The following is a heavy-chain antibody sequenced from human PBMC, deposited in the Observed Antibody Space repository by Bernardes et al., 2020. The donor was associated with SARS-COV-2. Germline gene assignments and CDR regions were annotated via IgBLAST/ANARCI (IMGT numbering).Heavy chain of an antibody. Sequence: GGSLRLSCAASGFTFSRYWMSWIRQAPGKGLEWVANIKQDGIENYYVDSVKGRVTISRDNAKNSLFLQMNSQRAEDTAVYYCARDPIAARPTFDYWSQGTLVTVSS. CDR2: IKQDGIEN. J-gene: IGHJ4*02. CDR3: ARDPIAARPTFDY. V-gene: IGHV3-7*03. D-gene: IGHD6-6*01. CDR1: GFTFSRYW.